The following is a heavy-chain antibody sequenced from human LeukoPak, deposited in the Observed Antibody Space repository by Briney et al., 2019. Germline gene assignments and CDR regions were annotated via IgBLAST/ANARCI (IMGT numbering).Heavy chain of an antibody. CDR3: ATRGLYYYGMDV. CDR1: GYTFTGYY. CDR2: INPNSGGT. V-gene: IGHV1-2*04. Sequence: ASVKVSCKASGYTFTGYYMHWVRQAPGQGLEWMGWINPNSGGTNYAQKFQGWVTMTRNTSISTAYMELSSLRSEDTAVYYCATRGLYYYGMDVWGQGTTVTVSS. J-gene: IGHJ6*02. D-gene: IGHD3/OR15-3a*01.